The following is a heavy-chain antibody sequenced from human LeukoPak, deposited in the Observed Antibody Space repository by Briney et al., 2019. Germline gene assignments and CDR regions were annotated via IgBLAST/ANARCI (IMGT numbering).Heavy chain of an antibody. CDR3: ARGNYGYYYYYYYMDV. Sequence: SSETLSLTCTVSGGSISSYYWSWIRQPPGKGLEWIGYIYYSGSTNYNPSLKSRVTISVDTSKSQFSLKLSSVTAADTAVYYCARGNYGYYYYYYYMDVWGKGTTVTVSS. CDR1: GGSISSYY. V-gene: IGHV4-59*01. D-gene: IGHD5-18*01. J-gene: IGHJ6*03. CDR2: IYYSGST.